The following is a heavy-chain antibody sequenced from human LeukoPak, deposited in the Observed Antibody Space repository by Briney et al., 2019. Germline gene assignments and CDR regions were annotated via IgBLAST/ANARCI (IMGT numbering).Heavy chain of an antibody. CDR3: AKAPQGITVPFDY. Sequence: GGSVRLSCAASGFTFSSYAMSWVRQAPGKGLEGVLAISGSGGSTSYADYVKGRFTRSRDNSTNTLYLQMNSLRAEDTAVYYCAKAPQGITVPFDYWGQGTLVTVSS. D-gene: IGHD3-16*01. CDR2: ISGSGGST. V-gene: IGHV3-23*01. CDR1: GFTFSSYA. J-gene: IGHJ4*02.